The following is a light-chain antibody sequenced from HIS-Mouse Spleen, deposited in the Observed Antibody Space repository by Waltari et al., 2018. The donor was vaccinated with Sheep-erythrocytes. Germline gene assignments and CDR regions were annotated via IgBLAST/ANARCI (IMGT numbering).Light chain of an antibody. CDR3: CSYAGSSTPWV. Sequence: QAVLTHPAFASSSPGQLLPLLLTASSRDFGQFYLVSWYQQHPGKAPKLMIYEGSKRPSGVSNRFSGSKSGNTASLTISGLQAEDEADYYCCSYAGSSTPWVFGGGTKLTVL. CDR1: SRDFGQFYL. J-gene: IGLJ3*02. V-gene: IGLV2-23*01. CDR2: EGS.